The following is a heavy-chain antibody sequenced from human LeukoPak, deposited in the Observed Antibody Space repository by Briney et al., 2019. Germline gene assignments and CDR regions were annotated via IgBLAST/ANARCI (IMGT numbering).Heavy chain of an antibody. Sequence: GGSLRLSCAASGFTFSGFWMHWVRQAPGKGLVWVSCISFDGSDATYADSVKGRFTISRDNAKNTLHLQMDSLTVEDTAVYYCARGLVRWPDDYWGQGTLVTVSS. CDR1: GFTFSGFW. CDR3: ARGLVRWPDDY. J-gene: IGHJ4*02. CDR2: ISFDGSDA. V-gene: IGHV3-74*01. D-gene: IGHD3-10*01.